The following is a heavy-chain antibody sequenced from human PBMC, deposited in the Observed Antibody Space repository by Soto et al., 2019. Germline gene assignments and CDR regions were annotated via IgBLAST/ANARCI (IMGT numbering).Heavy chain of an antibody. CDR1: GGSISSGAYS. CDR2: IYHSGST. CDR3: SRVIAAADTISVWFDP. V-gene: IGHV4-30-2*01. J-gene: IGHJ5*02. D-gene: IGHD6-13*01. Sequence: QLQLQESGSGLVKPSQTLSLTCAVSGGSISSGAYSWSWIRQPPGKGLEWIGYIYHSGSTYYNPSLKSRVTISVDRSKNQFSLNLNSVTAADTAGYFCSRVIAAADTISVWFDPWGQGTLVTVSS.